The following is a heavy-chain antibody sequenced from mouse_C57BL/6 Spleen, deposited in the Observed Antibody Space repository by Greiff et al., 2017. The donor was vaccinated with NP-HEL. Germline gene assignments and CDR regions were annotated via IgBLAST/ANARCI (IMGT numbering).Heavy chain of an antibody. V-gene: IGHV1-64*01. CDR3: ALYYGRNYFDY. D-gene: IGHD1-1*01. Sequence: QVQLKQPGAELVKPGASVKLSCKASGYTFTSYWMHWVKQRPGQGLEWIGMIHPNSGSTNYNEKFKSKATLTVDKSSSTAYMQLSSLTSEDSAVYYCALYYGRNYFDYWGQGTTLTVSS. J-gene: IGHJ2*01. CDR1: GYTFTSYW. CDR2: IHPNSGST.